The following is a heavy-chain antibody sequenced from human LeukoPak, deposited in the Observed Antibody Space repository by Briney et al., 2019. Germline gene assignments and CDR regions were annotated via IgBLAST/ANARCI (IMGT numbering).Heavy chain of an antibody. CDR3: ARSITMIVDWFDP. D-gene: IGHD3-22*01. CDR1: GFTLTSYN. CDR2: ITSSSDYI. Sequence: PGGSLRLSCAASGFTLTSYNMNWARQVPGKGLEWVSSITSSSDYIYYADSVKGRFTVSRDNAKNSLYLQMNSLRAEDTAVYYCARSITMIVDWFDPWGQGTLVTVSS. J-gene: IGHJ5*02. V-gene: IGHV3-21*01.